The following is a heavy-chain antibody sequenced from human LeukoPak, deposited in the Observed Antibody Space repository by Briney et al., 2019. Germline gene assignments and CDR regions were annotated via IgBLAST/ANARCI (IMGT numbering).Heavy chain of an antibody. D-gene: IGHD3-10*01. Sequence: GKSLRLSCAASGFSFSSYGMHWVRQAPGKGLEWVAVIWYDGTSKYYADSVKGRFTISRDNSKNTLYLQMNSLRAEDTAVYYCAKDGSGTYSRFDYWGQGTLVTVSS. CDR3: AKDGSGTYSRFDY. CDR2: IWYDGTSK. CDR1: GFSFSSYG. J-gene: IGHJ4*02. V-gene: IGHV3-33*06.